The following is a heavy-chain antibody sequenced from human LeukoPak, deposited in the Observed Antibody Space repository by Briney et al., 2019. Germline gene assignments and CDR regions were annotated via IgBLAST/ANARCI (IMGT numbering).Heavy chain of an antibody. J-gene: IGHJ4*02. CDR3: AVVVVARASWFYSYYFDY. CDR2: TYYRSKWYN. Sequence: SQTLSLTCAISGDSVSSNSAAWNWIRQSPSRGLEWLGRTYYRSKWYNDYAVSVKSRITINPDTSKNQFSLQLNSVTPEDTAVYYCAVVVVARASWFYSYYFDYWGQGTLVTVSS. CDR1: GDSVSSNSAA. V-gene: IGHV6-1*01. D-gene: IGHD2-15*01.